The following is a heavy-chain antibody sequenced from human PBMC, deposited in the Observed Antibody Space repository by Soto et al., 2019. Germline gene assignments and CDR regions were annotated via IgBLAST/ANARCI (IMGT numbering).Heavy chain of an antibody. CDR3: ARRSYYDFWSGYSDFDY. CDR2: IYHSGST. Sequence: QVQLQESGPGLVKPSGTLSLTCAVSSGSISSSNWWSWVRQPPGKGLEWIGEIYHSGSTNYNPSLKSRVTISVDKSTNQFSLKLSSVTAADTAVYYCARRSYYDFWSGYSDFDYWGQGTLVTVSS. J-gene: IGHJ4*02. D-gene: IGHD3-3*01. V-gene: IGHV4-4*02. CDR1: SGSISSSNW.